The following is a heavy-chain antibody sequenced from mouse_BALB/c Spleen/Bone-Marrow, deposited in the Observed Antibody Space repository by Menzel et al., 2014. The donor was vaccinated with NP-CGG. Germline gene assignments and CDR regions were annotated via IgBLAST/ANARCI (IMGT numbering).Heavy chain of an antibody. CDR2: ITPSNGGT. CDR1: GYTFTSYY. D-gene: IGHD2-1*01. Sequence: SGAELVKPGASVKLSCKASGYTFTSYYIYWVKQRPGQGLEWIGEITPSNGGTNFNEKFKSKATLTVDKSSSTAYMQLSSLTSEDSAVYYCTRSNGNWFAYWGQGTLVTVSA. J-gene: IGHJ3*01. V-gene: IGHV1S81*02. CDR3: TRSNGNWFAY.